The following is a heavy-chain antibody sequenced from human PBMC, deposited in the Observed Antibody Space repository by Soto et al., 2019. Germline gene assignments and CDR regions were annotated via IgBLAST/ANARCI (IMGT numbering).Heavy chain of an antibody. CDR3: ARDSRPERPFDY. CDR1: GGSFSGYY. J-gene: IGHJ4*02. V-gene: IGHV4-59*01. Sequence: PSETLSLTCAVYGGSFSGYYWSWIRQPPGKGLEWIGYIYYSGSTNYNPSLKSRVTISVDTSKNQFSLKLSSVTAADTAVYYCARDSRPERPFDYWGQGTLVTVSS. CDR2: IYYSGST. D-gene: IGHD1-1*01.